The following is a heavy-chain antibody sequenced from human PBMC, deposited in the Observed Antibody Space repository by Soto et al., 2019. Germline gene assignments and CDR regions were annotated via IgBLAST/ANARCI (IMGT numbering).Heavy chain of an antibody. J-gene: IGHJ1*01. V-gene: IGHV1-24*01. CDR1: GYTLTELS. CDR3: ATPPGPNVLLWLPFQH. D-gene: IGHD3-10*01. Sequence: ASVKVSCKVSGYTLTELSMHWVRQAPGKGLEWMGGFDPEDGETIYAQKFQGRVTMTEDTSTDTAYMELSSLRSEDTAVYYCATPPGPNVLLWLPFQHWGQGTLVTVSS. CDR2: FDPEDGET.